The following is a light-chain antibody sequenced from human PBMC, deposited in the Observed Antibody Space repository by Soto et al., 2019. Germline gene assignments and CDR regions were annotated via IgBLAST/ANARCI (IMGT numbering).Light chain of an antibody. V-gene: IGLV1-47*01. J-gene: IGLJ2*01. CDR1: SSNIGSNY. CDR3: AAWDDSLSGYVV. Sequence: QSVLTQPPSASGTPGQRVTISCSGSSSNIGSNYVYWYQQLPGTAPKLLIYRNNQRPSGVPDRFSGSKSGTSASLAISGLRSEDEAEYDCAAWDDSLSGYVVFGGGTKVTVL. CDR2: RNN.